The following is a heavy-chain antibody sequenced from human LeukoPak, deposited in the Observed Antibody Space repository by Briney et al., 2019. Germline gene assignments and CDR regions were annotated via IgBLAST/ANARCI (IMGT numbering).Heavy chain of an antibody. D-gene: IGHD3-9*01. J-gene: IGHJ4*02. CDR2: ILCSGGST. V-gene: IGHV3-23*01. CDR1: GFTFSNYA. CDR3: AKWGDYDVLTGYYVPDY. Sequence: GGSLRLSCAASGFTFSNYAMSWVRQAPGKGLEWVSAILCSGGSTYYADSVKGRFTVSRDNYKSTLYLQMNSLRAEDTALYYCAKWGDYDVLTGYYVPDYWGQGTLVTVSS.